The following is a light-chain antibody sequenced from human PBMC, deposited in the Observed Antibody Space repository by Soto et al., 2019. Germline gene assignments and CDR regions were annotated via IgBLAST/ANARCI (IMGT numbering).Light chain of an antibody. Sequence: QSALTQPASVSGSPGQSITLSCTGTSRDVGGYKYVSWYQHHPGKAPKLIIYEVTNRPSGVSNRFSGSKSGNTASLTISGLQAEDEVDYYCCSYVGGYSYVFGIGTKVTVL. V-gene: IGLV2-14*01. CDR1: SRDVGGYKY. J-gene: IGLJ1*01. CDR3: CSYVGGYSYV. CDR2: EVT.